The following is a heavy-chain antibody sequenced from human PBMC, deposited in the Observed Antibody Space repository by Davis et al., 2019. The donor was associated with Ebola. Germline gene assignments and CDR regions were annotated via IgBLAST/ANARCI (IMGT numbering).Heavy chain of an antibody. D-gene: IGHD2-2*01. CDR3: ARGSSAVALDY. CDR1: GYTFNSYY. CDR2: INPNSGGT. Sequence: ASVKVSCKASGYTFNSYYIHWVRQAPGQGLEWMGWINPNSGGTNYAQKFQGRVTMTRDTSISTAYMELSRLRSEDTAVYYCARGSSAVALDYWGQGTLVTVSS. V-gene: IGHV1-2*02. J-gene: IGHJ4*02.